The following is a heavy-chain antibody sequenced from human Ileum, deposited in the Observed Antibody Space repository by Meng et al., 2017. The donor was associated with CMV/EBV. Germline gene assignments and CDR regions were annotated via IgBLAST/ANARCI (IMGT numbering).Heavy chain of an antibody. CDR3: ARDPSFDSSGPDAYYFDY. J-gene: IGHJ4*02. D-gene: IGHD3-22*01. CDR2: ISYDGSNK. Sequence: GESLKISCAASGLPFSNHGMHWVRQAPGKGLEWVAVISYDGSNKYYADSVKGRFTIYRDNSKTTLYLQMNSRRAEDTAVYYCARDPSFDSSGPDAYYFDYWGQGTLVTVSS. V-gene: IGHV3-30*19. CDR1: GLPFSNHG.